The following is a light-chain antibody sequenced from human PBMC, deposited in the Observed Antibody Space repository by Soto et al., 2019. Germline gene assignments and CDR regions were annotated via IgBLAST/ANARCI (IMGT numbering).Light chain of an antibody. CDR1: QSLIHSNGNNY. CDR2: LGS. CDR3: MQALQTPFT. V-gene: IGKV2-28*01. Sequence: DIVMTQSPLSLPVTPGEPASISCRSSQSLIHSNGNNYLDWYLQKPGQSPQLLIFLGSNRASGVPDRFSGSGSGTDFTLKISRVEAEDVGIYYCMQALQTPFTFGPGTRVDNK. J-gene: IGKJ3*01.